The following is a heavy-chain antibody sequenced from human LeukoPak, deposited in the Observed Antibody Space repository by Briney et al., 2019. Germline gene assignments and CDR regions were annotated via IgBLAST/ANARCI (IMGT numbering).Heavy chain of an antibody. CDR2: VVVGSGKT. D-gene: IGHD1-26*01. CDR1: GITFSTSA. V-gene: IGHV1-58*02. CDR3: ATQPPGYFPYMDV. J-gene: IGHJ6*03. Sequence: SVKVSCKASGITFSTSAIQWVRQARGQRLEWIGWVVVGSGKTKYAQKFQARVTITTDMSTSTVYMDLRALRYDDTAVYFCATQPPGYFPYMDVWGKGTTITVSS.